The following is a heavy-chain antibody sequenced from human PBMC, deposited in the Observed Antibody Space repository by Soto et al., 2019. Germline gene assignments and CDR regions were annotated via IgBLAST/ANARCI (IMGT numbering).Heavy chain of an antibody. D-gene: IGHD3-16*01. CDR3: ARWGTTGGLDF. CDR2: TSYDGSNA. J-gene: IGHJ4*02. V-gene: IGHV3-30*03. CDR1: GFTFRSFV. Sequence: ESGGGVVQPGTSLRLSCVGSGFTFRSFVIHWVRQAPGKGLEWVALTSYDGSNAYYGDSVKGRFTISRDNSKNTVDLQMDSLRVEDTALYYFARWGTTGGLDFWGQGTLVSVSS.